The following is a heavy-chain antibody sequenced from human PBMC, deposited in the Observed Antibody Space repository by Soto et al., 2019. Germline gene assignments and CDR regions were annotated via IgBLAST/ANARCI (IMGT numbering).Heavy chain of an antibody. Sequence: QVQLVQSGAEVKKPGASVKVSCKASGYTFTSYYMHWVRQAPGQGLEWMGIVNPSGGSTSYAQKFPGRVTMTRDTSTSTVYMELSSLRSEDTAVYYCARDQRGGVYYFDYWGQGTLVTVSS. CDR1: GYTFTSYY. D-gene: IGHD2-8*01. J-gene: IGHJ4*02. V-gene: IGHV1-46*01. CDR3: ARDQRGGVYYFDY. CDR2: VNPSGGST.